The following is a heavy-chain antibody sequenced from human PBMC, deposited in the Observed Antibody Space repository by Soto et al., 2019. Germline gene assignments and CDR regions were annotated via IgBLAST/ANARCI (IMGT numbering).Heavy chain of an antibody. CDR3: SRDQLEGNWFDP. CDR2: IYHSGST. Sequence: QLQLQESGSGLVRPSQTLSLTCAVSGGSISSGGYSWNWIRQPPGKGLEWIGYIYHSGSTLYNPSLKSRVTISVDKSKNQVSLKLTSVTAADTAVYYCSRDQLEGNWFDPWGQGPLVTVSS. CDR1: GGSISSGGYS. V-gene: IGHV4-30-2*01. D-gene: IGHD1-1*01. J-gene: IGHJ5*02.